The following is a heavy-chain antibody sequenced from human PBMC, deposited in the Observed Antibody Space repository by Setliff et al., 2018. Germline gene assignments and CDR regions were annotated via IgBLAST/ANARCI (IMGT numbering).Heavy chain of an antibody. Sequence: PSETLSLTCAVYGGSFSGYYWSWIRQPPGKGLGWIGEINHSGSTNYNPSLKSRVTISVDTSKNQFSLKLSSVTAADTAVYYCARYYDSSGYYDADFDYWGQGTLVTVSS. CDR3: ARYYDSSGYYDADFDY. V-gene: IGHV4-34*01. CDR2: INHSGST. CDR1: GGSFSGYY. D-gene: IGHD3-22*01. J-gene: IGHJ4*02.